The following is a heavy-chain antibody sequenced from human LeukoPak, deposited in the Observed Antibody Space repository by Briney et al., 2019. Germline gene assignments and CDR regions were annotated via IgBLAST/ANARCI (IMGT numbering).Heavy chain of an antibody. CDR2: ISWDGGST. Sequence: GGSLRLSCAASGFTFDDYTMHWVRQAPGKGLEWVSLISWDGGSTYYADSVKGRFTISRDNSKNSLYLQMNSLRTEDTALYYCAKGLIAVAGTPTYYFDYWGQGTLVTVSS. CDR1: GFTFDDYT. V-gene: IGHV3-43*01. CDR3: AKGLIAVAGTPTYYFDY. J-gene: IGHJ4*02. D-gene: IGHD6-19*01.